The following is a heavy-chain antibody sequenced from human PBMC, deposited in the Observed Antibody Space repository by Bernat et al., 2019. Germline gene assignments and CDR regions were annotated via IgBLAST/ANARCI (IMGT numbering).Heavy chain of an antibody. CDR3: ARDSGDYGSGSYYYYYGMDV. J-gene: IGHJ6*02. D-gene: IGHD3-10*01. Sequence: EVQLVESGGGLVQPGGSLRLSCAASGFTVSSNYMSWVRQAPGKGLEWVSVIYSGGSTYYADSVKGRFTISRDNSKNTLYFQMNSLRAEDTAVYYCARDSGDYGSGSYYYYYGMDVWGQGTTVTVSS. CDR1: GFTVSSNY. V-gene: IGHV3-66*01. CDR2: IYSGGST.